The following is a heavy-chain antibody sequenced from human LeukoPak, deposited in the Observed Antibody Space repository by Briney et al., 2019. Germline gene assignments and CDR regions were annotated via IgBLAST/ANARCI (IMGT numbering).Heavy chain of an antibody. CDR3: ARTTAVATFDY. V-gene: IGHV2-70*04. J-gene: IGHJ4*02. D-gene: IGHD4-17*01. CDR1: GFSLSTNGVR. CDR2: IDWDDDK. Sequence: SGPALVKPTQTLTLTCTFSGFSLSTNGVRVSWIRQPPGKALEWLARIDWDDDKFYRTSLTTRLTISKDTSENRVVLTMTDMDPVDTATYYCARTTAVATFDYWGQGTLVTVSS.